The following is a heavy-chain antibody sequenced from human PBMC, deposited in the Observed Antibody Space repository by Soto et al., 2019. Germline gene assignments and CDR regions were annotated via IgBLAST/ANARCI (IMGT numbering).Heavy chain of an antibody. CDR3: ARPWNSDYTTDAYDI. D-gene: IGHD3-3*01. CDR2: IKLDGSEK. V-gene: IGHV3-7*01. J-gene: IGHJ3*02. CDR1: GFTFSNYW. Sequence: PGGSLRLSCAASGFTFSNYWMTWVRQAPGKGLEWVANIKLDGSEKYYVDSVKGRSTISRDNAKSSLYLQMNSLRAEDTAVYYCARPWNSDYTTDAYDIWGQGTMVTVSS.